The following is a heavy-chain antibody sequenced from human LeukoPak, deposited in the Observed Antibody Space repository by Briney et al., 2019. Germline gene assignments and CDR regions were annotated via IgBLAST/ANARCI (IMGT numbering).Heavy chain of an antibody. CDR2: IYDTGRT. Sequence: SGTLSLTCTVSGGSISSYYWSWIRQPPGKGLEWIGYIYDTGRTNYNPSLKNRVTISVGTSKNQFFLRLSSVTAADTAVYYCAREAQNLWPDAAFDIWGQGTMVTASS. D-gene: IGHD3-10*01. V-gene: IGHV4-59*12. J-gene: IGHJ3*02. CDR3: AREAQNLWPDAAFDI. CDR1: GGSISSYY.